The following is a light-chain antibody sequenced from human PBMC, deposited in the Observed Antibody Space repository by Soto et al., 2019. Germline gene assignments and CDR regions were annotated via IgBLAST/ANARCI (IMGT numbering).Light chain of an antibody. CDR1: QSVSSN. Sequence: IVMTQSPGTLSLSPGERATLSCRASQSVSSNLAWYQQKPGQAPRLLIYGASTRATGIPASFSGGGSGTEFTLTISSLQSEDFAVYYCQQYNNWPPNTFGQGTKVDIK. CDR2: GAS. J-gene: IGKJ1*01. CDR3: QQYNNWPPNT. V-gene: IGKV3-15*01.